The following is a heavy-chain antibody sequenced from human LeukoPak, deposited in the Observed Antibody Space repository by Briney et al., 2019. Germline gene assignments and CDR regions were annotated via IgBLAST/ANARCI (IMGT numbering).Heavy chain of an antibody. J-gene: IGHJ4*02. Sequence: SVKVSCKASGYTFTDYYIDWVRQAPGQGLEWMGWINPNSGGTNYAQNIQDRVTMTRDTSITTAYKELSSLRSDDTAVYYCARDHRLEAAGTGTNHFDYWGQGTLVTVSS. D-gene: IGHD6-13*01. CDR2: INPNSGGT. CDR1: GYTFTDYY. V-gene: IGHV1-2*02. CDR3: ARDHRLEAAGTGTNHFDY.